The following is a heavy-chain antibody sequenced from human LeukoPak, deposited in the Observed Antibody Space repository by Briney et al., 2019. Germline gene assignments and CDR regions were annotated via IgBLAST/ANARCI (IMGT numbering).Heavy chain of an antibody. Sequence: SETLSLTCTVSGGSISSYYWSWIRQPAGKGLEWIGRIYTSGSTNYNPSLKSRVTMSVDTSKNQFSLKLSSVTAADTAVYYCASTHSNGGAFDIWGQGTVVTVSS. J-gene: IGHJ3*02. CDR1: GGSISSYY. V-gene: IGHV4-4*07. D-gene: IGHD2-8*01. CDR2: IYTSGST. CDR3: ASTHSNGGAFDI.